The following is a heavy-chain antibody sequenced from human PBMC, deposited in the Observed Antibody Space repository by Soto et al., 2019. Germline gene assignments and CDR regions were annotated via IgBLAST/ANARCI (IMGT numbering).Heavy chain of an antibody. CDR1: CGSFSGYY. CDR3: ARGRGGVQQ. J-gene: IGHJ1*01. V-gene: IGHV4-34*01. Sequence: SETLSLTCAVYCGSFSGYYCSWIRQPPGKGLEWIGELNDSGGTNYNASLKSRVSISVDTSKNQFSLKLSFVTAADTAVYYCARGRGGVQQWGQCTLVTVSS. CDR2: LNDSGGT. D-gene: IGHD3-10*01.